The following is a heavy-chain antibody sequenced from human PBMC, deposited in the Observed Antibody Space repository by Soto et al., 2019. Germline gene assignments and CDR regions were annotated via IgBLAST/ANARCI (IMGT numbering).Heavy chain of an antibody. J-gene: IGHJ4*02. CDR1: GFTFTDFY. CDR3: AGWGGHDYNY. CDR2: IRPDGSET. D-gene: IGHD4-4*01. V-gene: IGHV3-7*03. Sequence: EVQLVQSGGGLVQPGGSPRLSCVGSGFTFTDFYMNWVRQAPGKGLEWVANIRPDGSETNYVEAVKGRFTTSRDNGKNSIFLQMNSLRADDTAVYYCAGWGGHDYNYWGQGILVTVSS.